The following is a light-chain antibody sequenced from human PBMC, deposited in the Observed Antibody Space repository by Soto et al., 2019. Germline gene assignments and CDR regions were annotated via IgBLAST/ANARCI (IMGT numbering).Light chain of an antibody. Sequence: QSALTQPASVSGSPGQSITISCTGTRSHVGGYNYVSCYQQYPGKATKLMIDEATLRPSGVSNRFSASRSGNTASLTISGLDAEDEDNYYCSSYSSTSVYVFGPGTKVTVL. V-gene: IGLV2-14*01. CDR3: SSYSSTSVYV. CDR2: EAT. CDR1: RSHVGGYNY. J-gene: IGLJ1*01.